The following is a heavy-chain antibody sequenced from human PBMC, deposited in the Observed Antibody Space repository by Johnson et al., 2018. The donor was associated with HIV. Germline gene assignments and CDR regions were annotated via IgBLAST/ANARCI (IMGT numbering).Heavy chain of an antibody. V-gene: IGHV3-11*01. CDR3: AKERAYIRSFDI. CDR2: ISGSGLTM. J-gene: IGHJ3*02. Sequence: QMLLVESGGGLIQPGGSLRLSCAASGFTVSSNYMSWVRQAPGKGLEWVSYISGSGLTMYYADSVKGRFTISRDNAKNSLYLQINSLRAEDTAMYYCAKERAYIRSFDIWGQGTVVTVSS. CDR1: GFTVSSNY. D-gene: IGHD1-14*01.